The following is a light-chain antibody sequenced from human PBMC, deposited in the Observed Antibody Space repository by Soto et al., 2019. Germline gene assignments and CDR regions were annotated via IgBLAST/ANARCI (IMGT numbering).Light chain of an antibody. CDR1: HSVNKN. CDR2: VAS. V-gene: IGKV3-15*01. Sequence: EVVMTQSPETLSVSPGERSALSCMSSHSVNKNLALYQQNPGQSPMLLFYVASTRAPGVPARFSASGSGTEFTLTISSLQSDDSAVYYCQQYDNWPPTTFGQGTRLEIK. J-gene: IGKJ5*01. CDR3: QQYDNWPPTT.